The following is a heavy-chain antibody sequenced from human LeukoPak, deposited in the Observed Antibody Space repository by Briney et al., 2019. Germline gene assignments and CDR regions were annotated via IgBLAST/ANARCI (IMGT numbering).Heavy chain of an antibody. CDR2: ITSSGDGT. CDR3: AKDRPNYYGSNGHYYRRDGDY. CDR1: GFTFSIYA. D-gene: IGHD3-22*01. Sequence: GGSLRLSCAASGFTFSIYAMSWVRQAPGKGLQWVSSITSSGDGTYYADSVKGRFTISRDSSENMLYLQMNSLRVEDTAVYFCAKDRPNYYGSNGHYYRRDGDYWGQGTLVTVSS. J-gene: IGHJ4*02. V-gene: IGHV3-23*01.